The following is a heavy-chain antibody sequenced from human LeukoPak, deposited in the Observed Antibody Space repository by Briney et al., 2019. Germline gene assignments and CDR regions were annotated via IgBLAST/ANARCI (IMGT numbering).Heavy chain of an antibody. CDR1: GFTFSDHY. V-gene: IGHV3-72*01. CDR2: SRNKASTYAT. J-gene: IGHJ4*02. Sequence: PGGSLRLSCAASGFTFSDHYMDWVRQAPGKGLEWVGRSRNKASTYATEYAASVKGRFTISRDDSKNSLYLQMNSLKTEDTAMYYCARGLYDSSAYYFDCWGQGTLVTVSS. D-gene: IGHD3-22*01. CDR3: ARGLYDSSAYYFDC.